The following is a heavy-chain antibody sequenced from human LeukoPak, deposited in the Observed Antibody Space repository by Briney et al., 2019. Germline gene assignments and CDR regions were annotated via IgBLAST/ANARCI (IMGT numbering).Heavy chain of an antibody. V-gene: IGHV3-23*01. CDR3: AKRRCSSTSCYPFDY. CDR1: GFTFSSYA. J-gene: IGHJ4*02. CDR2: IGGSGGST. D-gene: IGHD2-2*01. Sequence: GGSLRLSCAASGFTFSSYAMSWVRQAPGKGLEWVSAIGGSGGSTYYADSVKGRFTISRDNSKNTLYLQMNSLRAEDTAVYYCAKRRCSSTSCYPFDYWGQGTLVTVSS.